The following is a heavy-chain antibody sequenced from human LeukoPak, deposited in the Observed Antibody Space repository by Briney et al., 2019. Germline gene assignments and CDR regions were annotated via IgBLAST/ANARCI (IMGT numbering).Heavy chain of an antibody. J-gene: IGHJ4*02. Sequence: PSQTLSLTCTVSGGSISSGGYYWSWIRQPPGKGLEWIGYIYHSGSTYYNPSLKSRVTISVDRSKNQFSLKLSSVTAADTAVYYCARGRVFDYWGQGTLVTVSS. CDR1: GGSISSGGYY. CDR3: ARGRVFDY. CDR2: IYHSGST. V-gene: IGHV4-30-2*01.